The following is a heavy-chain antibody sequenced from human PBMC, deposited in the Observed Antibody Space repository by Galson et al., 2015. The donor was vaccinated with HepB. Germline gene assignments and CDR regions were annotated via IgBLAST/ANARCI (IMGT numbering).Heavy chain of an antibody. Sequence: SLRLSCAASGFTFSSYAMSWVRQAPGKGLEWVSAISGSGGSTYYADSVKGRFTISRDNSKNTLYLQMNSLRAEDTAVYYCAKKADYGDYVPYYFDYWGQGTLVTVSS. V-gene: IGHV3-23*01. CDR1: GFTFSSYA. J-gene: IGHJ4*02. D-gene: IGHD4-17*01. CDR2: ISGSGGST. CDR3: AKKADYGDYVPYYFDY.